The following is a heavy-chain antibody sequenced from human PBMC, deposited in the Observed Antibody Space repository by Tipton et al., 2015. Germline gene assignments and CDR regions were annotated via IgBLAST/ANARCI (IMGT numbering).Heavy chain of an antibody. Sequence: TLSLTCSVSDVPITSGGYYWSWIRQHPGKGLEWIGYIYYSGSTYYNPSLKSRVTISVDTSKNQFSLKLSSVTAADTAVYYCARAYYYDSSGYPLFDYWGQGTLVTVSS. D-gene: IGHD3-22*01. J-gene: IGHJ4*02. CDR3: ARAYYYDSSGYPLFDY. CDR2: IYYSGST. CDR1: DVPITSGGYY. V-gene: IGHV4-31*03.